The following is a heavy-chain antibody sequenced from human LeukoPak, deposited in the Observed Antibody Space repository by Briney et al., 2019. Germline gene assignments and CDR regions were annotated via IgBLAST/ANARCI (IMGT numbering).Heavy chain of an antibody. V-gene: IGHV1-46*01. J-gene: IGHJ6*02. Sequence: ASVKVSCKASRYTFTRYYLHWVRQPPGQGLEWMEIINPSGGSTSYAQKFQGRVTIIRDTSTSTVYMELSSLRSEDTAVYYCARGREWLFDLDYYGMDVWGQGTTVTVSS. CDR3: ARGREWLFDLDYYGMDV. D-gene: IGHD5-12*01. CDR2: INPSGGST. CDR1: RYTFTRYY.